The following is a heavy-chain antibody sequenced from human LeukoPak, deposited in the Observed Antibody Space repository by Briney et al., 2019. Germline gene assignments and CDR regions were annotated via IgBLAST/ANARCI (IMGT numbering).Heavy chain of an antibody. J-gene: IGHJ3*02. CDR1: GFTFSSYS. CDR2: ISSSSSYI. Sequence: GGSLRLSCAASGFTFSSYSMNWVRQAPGKGLEWVSSISSSSSYIYYADSVKGRFTISRDNAKNSLYLQMNSLRAEDTAVYYCTTDRWELLSAFDIWGQGTMVTVSS. D-gene: IGHD1-26*01. CDR3: TTDRWELLSAFDI. V-gene: IGHV3-21*01.